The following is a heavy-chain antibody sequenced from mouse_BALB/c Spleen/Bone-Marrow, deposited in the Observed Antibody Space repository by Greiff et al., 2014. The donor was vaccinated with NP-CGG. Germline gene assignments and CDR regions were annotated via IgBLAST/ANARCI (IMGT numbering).Heavy chain of an antibody. J-gene: IGHJ3*01. Sequence: VQLKESGGGLVQPGGSLRLSCATSGFTFTDYYMSWVRQPPGKALEWLGFIRNKANGYTTEYSASVKGRFTISRDNSQSILYLQMNTLRAEDSATYYCARDKDGNYEGFAYWGQGTLVTVSA. D-gene: IGHD2-1*01. V-gene: IGHV7-3*02. CDR1: GFTFTDYY. CDR3: ARDKDGNYEGFAY. CDR2: IRNKANGYTT.